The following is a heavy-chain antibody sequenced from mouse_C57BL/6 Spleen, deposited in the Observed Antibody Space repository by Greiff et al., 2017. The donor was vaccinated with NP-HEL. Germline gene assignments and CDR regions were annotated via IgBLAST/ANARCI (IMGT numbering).Heavy chain of an antibody. CDR2: IDPSDSET. V-gene: IGHV1-52*01. Sequence: QVQLQQPGAELVRPGSSVKLSCKASGYTFTSYWMHWVKQRPIQGLEWIGNIDPSDSETHYNQKFKDKATLTVDKSSSTAYMQLSSLTSEDSAVYYCARDYYGSRNFDVWGTGTTVTVSS. CDR3: ARDYYGSRNFDV. D-gene: IGHD1-1*01. CDR1: GYTFTSYW. J-gene: IGHJ1*03.